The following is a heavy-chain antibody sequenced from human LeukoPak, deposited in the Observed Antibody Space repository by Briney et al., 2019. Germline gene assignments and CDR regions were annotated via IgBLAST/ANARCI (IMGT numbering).Heavy chain of an antibody. V-gene: IGHV3-23*01. Sequence: SGGSLRLSCADSGFTFSSYAMSWVRQAPGKGLEWVSAISGSGGSTYYADSVKGRFTISRDNSKNTLYLQMNSLRAEDTAVYYCAKDTAYYYGSGSFYFDYWGQGTLVTVSS. D-gene: IGHD3-10*01. J-gene: IGHJ4*02. CDR1: GFTFSSYA. CDR3: AKDTAYYYGSGSFYFDY. CDR2: ISGSGGST.